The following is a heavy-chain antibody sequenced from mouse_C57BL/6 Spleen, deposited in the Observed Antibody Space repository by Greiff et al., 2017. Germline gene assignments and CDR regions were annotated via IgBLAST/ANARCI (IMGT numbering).Heavy chain of an antibody. V-gene: IGHV5-9-1*02. Sequence: DVHLVESGAGLVKPGGSLKLSCAASGFTFSSYAMSWVRQTPEKRLEWVAYISSGGDYIYSADTVKGRFTISRDNARNTLYLQMSSLKTEDTAMYYCTTIYYYGRSPYYAMDYWGQGTSVTVSS. CDR1: GFTFSSYA. CDR2: ISSGGDYI. D-gene: IGHD1-1*01. J-gene: IGHJ4*01. CDR3: TTIYYYGRSPYYAMDY.